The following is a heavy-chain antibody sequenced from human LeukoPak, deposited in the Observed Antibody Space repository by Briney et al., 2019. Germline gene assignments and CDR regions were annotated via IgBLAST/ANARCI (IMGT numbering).Heavy chain of an antibody. CDR2: ISGSGGST. CDR1: GFTFRSYA. Sequence: GVLRLSCAASGFTFRSYAMSWVRQAPGKGLEWVSGISGSGGSTYYADSVKGRFTISRDNSKNTLYLQMNSLRAEDTAVYYCAKGSVAGTTDFDYWGQGTLVTVSS. J-gene: IGHJ4*02. V-gene: IGHV3-23*01. D-gene: IGHD6-19*01. CDR3: AKGSVAGTTDFDY.